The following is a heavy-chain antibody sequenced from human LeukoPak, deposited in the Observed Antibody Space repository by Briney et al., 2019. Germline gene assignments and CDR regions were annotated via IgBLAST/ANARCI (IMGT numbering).Heavy chain of an antibody. V-gene: IGHV5-51*01. J-gene: IGHJ6*02. Sequence: GESLKVSCKGSGYRFTTYWIGWVRQMPGKGLEWMGIINPDNSYTRYSTSFQGQVTISADKSTSTAYLQWSSLKTSDTAMYYCARQGSCDSTRCYVYYHSGMDVWGQGTTVTVSS. D-gene: IGHD2-2*01. CDR3: ARQGSCDSTRCYVYYHSGMDV. CDR2: INPDNSYT. CDR1: GYRFTTYW.